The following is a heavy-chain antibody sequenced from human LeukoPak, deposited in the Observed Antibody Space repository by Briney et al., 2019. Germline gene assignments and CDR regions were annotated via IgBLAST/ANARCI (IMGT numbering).Heavy chain of an antibody. J-gene: IGHJ6*03. V-gene: IGHV3-48*04. CDR1: GFTFSSYS. CDR3: AKDQHSTSLSYMDV. Sequence: PGGSLRLSCAASGFTFSSYSMNWVRQAPGKGLEWISYISSTTSTIYYADSVKGRVTTSRDNSKNTLYLQMTSLRAEDTAVYFCAKDQHSTSLSYMDVWGDGTTVTVSS. D-gene: IGHD6-6*01. CDR2: ISSTTSTI.